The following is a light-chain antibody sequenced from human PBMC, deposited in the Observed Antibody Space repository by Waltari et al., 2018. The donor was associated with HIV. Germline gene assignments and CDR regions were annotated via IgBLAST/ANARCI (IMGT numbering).Light chain of an antibody. V-gene: IGKV4-1*01. J-gene: IGKJ1*01. CDR3: QQYYNLPWT. CDR2: WAS. CDR1: QSVLYSSNNKNY. Sequence: VLTQSPDSLAVSLGERATINCKSSQSVLYSSNNKNYLVWYQQRPGQPPKLLIYWASTRESGVPDRFSGSGSGTDFTLTISSLQAEDVAVYYCQQYYNLPWTFGQGTKVEIK.